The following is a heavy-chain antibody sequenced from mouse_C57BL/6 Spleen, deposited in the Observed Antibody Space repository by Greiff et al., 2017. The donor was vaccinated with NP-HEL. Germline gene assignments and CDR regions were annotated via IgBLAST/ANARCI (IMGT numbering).Heavy chain of an antibody. CDR3: ARQDRGAMDY. Sequence: VKLQESGPELVKPGASVKISCKASGYAFSSSWMNWVKQRPGKGLEWIGRIYPGDGDTNYNGKFKGKATLTADKSSSTAYRQLSSLTSEDSAVYFCARQDRGAMDYWGQGTSVTVSS. CDR2: IYPGDGDT. V-gene: IGHV1-82*01. J-gene: IGHJ4*01. CDR1: GYAFSSSW.